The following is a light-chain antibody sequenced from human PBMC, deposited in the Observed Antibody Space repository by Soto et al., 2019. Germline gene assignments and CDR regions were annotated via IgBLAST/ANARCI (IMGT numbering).Light chain of an antibody. Sequence: ENVLTQSPATLSLSPGERATLSCRASQSISTYVAWYQQTPGQAPRLLIYDTSKRATGIPDRFSGSGSGSDFTLTNHSLEPEDFAVFFCQQRTNWPYGWTFGQGTKLEIK. CDR3: QQRTNWPYGWT. CDR1: QSISTY. CDR2: DTS. V-gene: IGKV3-11*01. J-gene: IGKJ1*01.